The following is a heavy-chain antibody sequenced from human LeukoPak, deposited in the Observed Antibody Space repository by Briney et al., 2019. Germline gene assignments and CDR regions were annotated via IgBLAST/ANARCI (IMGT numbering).Heavy chain of an antibody. CDR2: IYYSGNT. Sequence: SETLSLTCTVSGGSISSYYWSWIRQPPGKGLEWIGYIYYSGNTNYNPSLKSRVTISIDTSKNQFSLKLSSVTAADTAVYYCARDPNSGVLGDIWGQGTMVTVSS. V-gene: IGHV4-59*12. CDR3: ARDPNSGVLGDI. J-gene: IGHJ3*02. CDR1: GGSISSYY. D-gene: IGHD1-26*01.